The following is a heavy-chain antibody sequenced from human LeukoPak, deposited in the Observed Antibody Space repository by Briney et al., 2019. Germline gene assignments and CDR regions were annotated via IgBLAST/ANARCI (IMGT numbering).Heavy chain of an antibody. CDR3: AREVGRVSRYCSGGSCYSGNWFDP. CDR2: INPNSGGT. J-gene: IGHJ5*02. V-gene: IGHV1-2*02. Sequence: ASVKVSCKASGYTFTGYYMHWVRRAPGQGLEWMGWINPNSGGTNYAQKFQGRVTMTRDTSISTAYMELSRLRSDDTAVYYCAREVGRVSRYCSGGSCYSGNWFDPWGQGTLVTVSS. CDR1: GYTFTGYY. D-gene: IGHD2-15*01.